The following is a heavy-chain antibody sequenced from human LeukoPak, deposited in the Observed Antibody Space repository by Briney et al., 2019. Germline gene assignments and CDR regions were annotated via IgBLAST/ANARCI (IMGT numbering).Heavy chain of an antibody. V-gene: IGHV3-13*01. Sequence: PGGSLRLSCAASGFTFRSYDMHWVRQATGKGLEWVSGIGTAGEIYYPGSVKGRFTISRENAKNSLYLQMNSLRARDTAVYYCARAAYSSTWYSRYFDLWGSGTLVTVS. CDR1: GFTFRSYD. D-gene: IGHD6-13*01. J-gene: IGHJ2*01. CDR2: IGTAGEI. CDR3: ARAAYSSTWYSRYFDL.